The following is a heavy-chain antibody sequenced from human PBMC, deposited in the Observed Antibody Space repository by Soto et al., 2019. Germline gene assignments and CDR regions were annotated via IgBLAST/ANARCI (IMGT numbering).Heavy chain of an antibody. V-gene: IGHV3-13*01. CDR3: ARGQEVGAHFFDS. D-gene: IGHD2-15*01. CDR2: IGTAGDT. J-gene: IGHJ4*02. CDR1: GFTFSGFD. Sequence: SLRLSCEASGFTFSGFDMHWVRQPTGKGLEWVSTIGTAGDTYYAVSVKGRFTISRDNAKNSLSLQMNSLRAGDTAVYFCARGQEVGAHFFDSWRQGTQVTVSS.